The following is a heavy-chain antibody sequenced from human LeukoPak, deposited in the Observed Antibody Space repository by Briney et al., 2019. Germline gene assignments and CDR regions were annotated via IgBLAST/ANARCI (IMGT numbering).Heavy chain of an antibody. CDR2: IKSKTDGGTT. V-gene: IGHV3-15*01. CDR1: GFTFSNAW. D-gene: IGHD2-15*01. CDR3: TTDIMVVAAGLNWFDP. J-gene: IGHJ5*02. Sequence: GGSLRLSCAASGFTFSNAWMSWVRQAPGKGLEGVGRIKSKTDGGTTDYAAPVKGRFTISRDDSKNTLYLQMNSLKTEDTAVYYCTTDIMVVAAGLNWFDPWGQGTLVTVSS.